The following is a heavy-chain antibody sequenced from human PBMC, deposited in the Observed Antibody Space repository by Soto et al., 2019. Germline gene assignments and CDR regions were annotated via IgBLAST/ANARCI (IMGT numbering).Heavy chain of an antibody. CDR1: GYAFSSYC. CDR2: IYPGDSDT. D-gene: IGHD2-8*02. CDR3: ARGYCTATICDPWFDP. V-gene: IGHV5-51*01. Sequence: GESLKISCNGSGYAFSSYCIAWVLQMPGKGLEWMGIIYPGDSDTRYSPSFQGQVTISADKSITTAYLQWSSLKASDTAMYYCARGYCTATICDPWFDPWGQGTLVTVSS. J-gene: IGHJ5*02.